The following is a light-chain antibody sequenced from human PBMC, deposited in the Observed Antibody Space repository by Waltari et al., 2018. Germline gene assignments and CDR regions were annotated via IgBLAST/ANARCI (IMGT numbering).Light chain of an antibody. V-gene: IGLV1-40*01. Sequence: QSVLTHPPSVSGAPGQGVTISCTGTTPNIGAGYDVHWYQQLPGTAPKLLIYDNNNRPSGVTARFSGSKSDTSASLAITGLQPEDESDYYCQSYDSSLRALVFGGGTKLTVL. CDR1: TPNIGAGYD. CDR3: QSYDSSLRALV. CDR2: DNN. J-gene: IGLJ3*02.